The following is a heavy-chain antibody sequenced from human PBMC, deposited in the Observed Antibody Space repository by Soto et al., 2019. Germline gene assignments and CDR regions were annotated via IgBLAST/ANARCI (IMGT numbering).Heavy chain of an antibody. CDR3: ARHFAYAVVTPSGDY. J-gene: IGHJ4*02. Sequence: EVQLVETGGGLVKPGGSLRLSCAASGFTFSSYSMNWVRQAPGKGLEWGSSISSSSSYIYYADSVKGRFTISRDNAKNSLYLQMNSLRADDTTVYYCARHFAYAVVTPSGDYWGQGTLVTVSS. V-gene: IGHV3-21*01. D-gene: IGHD2-21*02. CDR1: GFTFSSYS. CDR2: ISSSSSYI.